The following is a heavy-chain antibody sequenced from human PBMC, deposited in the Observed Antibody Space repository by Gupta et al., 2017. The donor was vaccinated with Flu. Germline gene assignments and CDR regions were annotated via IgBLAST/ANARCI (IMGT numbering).Heavy chain of an antibody. CDR3: ARDRGWQQFDA. CDR1: GFSVSTYW. J-gene: IGHJ4*02. D-gene: IGHD5-24*01. Sequence: EVRLVESGGGLVQPGGSMRLSCVFSGFSVSTYWMSWVRQATGKGLERVANIKKDGSEKYYVDAVKGRFTISRDNARNSLYLQMNGLRAEDAVVDYCARDRGWQQFDAWGQGTLVTVSS. V-gene: IGHV3-7*01. CDR2: IKKDGSEK.